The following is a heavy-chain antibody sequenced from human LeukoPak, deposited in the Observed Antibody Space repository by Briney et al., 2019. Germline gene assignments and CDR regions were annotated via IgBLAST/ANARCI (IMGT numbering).Heavy chain of an antibody. V-gene: IGHV1-69*13. J-gene: IGHJ4*02. CDR3: ARVGGATRDWGYFDY. CDR1: GGTFSSYA. CDR2: IIPIFGTA. D-gene: IGHD1-26*01. Sequence: GASVKVSCKASGGTFSSYAISWVRQAPGQGLEWMGGIIPIFGTANYAQKFQGRVTITADESTSTAYMELSSLRSEDTAVYYCARVGGATRDWGYFDYWGQGTLVTVSP.